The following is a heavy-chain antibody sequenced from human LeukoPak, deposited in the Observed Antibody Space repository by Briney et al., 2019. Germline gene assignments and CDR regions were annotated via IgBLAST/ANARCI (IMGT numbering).Heavy chain of an antibody. J-gene: IGHJ4*02. Sequence: SETLSLTCTVSGGSITSYYWGCVRQPAGKGLEWIGRIYTTGRTDHHPSLNSRLTMSVDTSKNQFSLNLSSVTAADTAVYYCARVGYIGSSWLFDYWGQGALVIVSS. V-gene: IGHV4-4*07. CDR3: ARVGYIGSSWLFDY. D-gene: IGHD1-26*01. CDR2: IYTTGRT. CDR1: GGSITSYY.